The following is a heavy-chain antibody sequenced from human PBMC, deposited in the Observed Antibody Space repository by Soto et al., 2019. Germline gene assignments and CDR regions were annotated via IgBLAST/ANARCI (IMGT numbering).Heavy chain of an antibody. CDR1: GYTFSSNF. CDR2: INPSDGST. D-gene: IGHD1-26*01. V-gene: IGHV1-46*01. Sequence: QVQLVQSGAEVKKPGASMKISCTASGYTFSSNFIHWVRQAPGHSPEWMGLINPSDGSTTYAHSVQGRVTLTRDTSTRIVYMELTSLRFEDTSVYYCALVNSGAFWYVDLWGRGTLVTVSS. CDR3: ALVNSGAFWYVDL. J-gene: IGHJ2*01.